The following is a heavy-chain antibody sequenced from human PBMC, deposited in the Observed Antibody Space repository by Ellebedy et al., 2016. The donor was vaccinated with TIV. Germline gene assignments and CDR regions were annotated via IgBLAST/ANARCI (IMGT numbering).Heavy chain of an antibody. CDR3: ATGPYCSSTSCYKGNNWFDP. D-gene: IGHD2-2*02. Sequence: GSLRLSXAVYGGSFSGYYWSWIRQPPGKGLEWIGEINHSGSTNYNPSLKSRVTISVDTSKNQFSLKLSSVTAADTAVYYCATGPYCSSTSCYKGNNWFDPWGQGTLVTVSS. CDR1: GGSFSGYY. V-gene: IGHV4-34*01. CDR2: INHSGST. J-gene: IGHJ5*02.